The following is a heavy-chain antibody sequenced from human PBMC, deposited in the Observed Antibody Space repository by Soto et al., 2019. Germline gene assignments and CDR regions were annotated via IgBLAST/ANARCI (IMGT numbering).Heavy chain of an antibody. D-gene: IGHD5-12*01. CDR3: ARVRDGYNYAYYFDY. J-gene: IGHJ4*02. CDR1: GFTFSSYS. V-gene: IGHV3-21*01. CDR2: ISSSSSYI. Sequence: GGSLRLSCAASGFTFSSYSMNWARQAPGKGLEWVSSISSSSSYIYYADSVKGRFTISRDNAKNSLYLQMNSLRAEDTAVYYCARVRDGYNYAYYFDYWGQGTLVTVSS.